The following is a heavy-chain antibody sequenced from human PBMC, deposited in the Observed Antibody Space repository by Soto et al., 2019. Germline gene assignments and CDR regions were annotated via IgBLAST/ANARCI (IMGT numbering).Heavy chain of an antibody. CDR1: GGSISSFY. CDR3: ASSTPRLAAAGFVY. D-gene: IGHD6-13*01. Sequence: PSESLSLTCTVSGGSISSFYWSWIRQPPGKGLEWIGYTYNSGSTNYNPSLKSRVTISVDTSKNQFSLKLSSVTAADTAVYYCASSTPRLAAAGFVYWGQGTLVTVSS. J-gene: IGHJ4*02. CDR2: TYNSGST. V-gene: IGHV4-59*01.